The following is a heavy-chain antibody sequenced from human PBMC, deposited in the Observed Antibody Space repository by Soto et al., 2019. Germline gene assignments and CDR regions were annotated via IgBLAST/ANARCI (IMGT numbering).Heavy chain of an antibody. CDR1: GGSISERY. Sequence: SSETLSLTCIVSGGSISERYSNWVRQPPGKGLEWIVLIFAKGHTDYNTSLKSRVTMTVDASKNQFSLRLTSMTAADRAVVYCVARLVASGLSWLDPWGRGTLVTVSS. CDR3: VARLVASGLSWLDP. D-gene: IGHD2-15*01. V-gene: IGHV4-4*07. J-gene: IGHJ5*02. CDR2: IFAKGHT.